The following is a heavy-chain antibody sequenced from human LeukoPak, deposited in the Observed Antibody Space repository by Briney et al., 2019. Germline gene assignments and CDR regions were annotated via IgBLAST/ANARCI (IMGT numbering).Heavy chain of an antibody. Sequence: GGSLRLSCAASGFTVTSNKMYWLRQAPGTGLEWVSLIYSGGSTYYADSVKGRFTTSRDNSKNMLYLQMNSLRDEDTAIYYCARGSGRYYFDYWGQGTLVTVSS. CDR1: GFTVTSNK. D-gene: IGHD6-19*01. V-gene: IGHV3-53*01. CDR3: ARGSGRYYFDY. CDR2: IYSGGST. J-gene: IGHJ4*02.